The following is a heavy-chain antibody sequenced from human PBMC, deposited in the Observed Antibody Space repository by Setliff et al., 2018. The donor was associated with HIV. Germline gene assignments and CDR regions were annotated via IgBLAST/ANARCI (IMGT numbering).Heavy chain of an antibody. J-gene: IGHJ3*02. CDR3: AREVGTYSGSYAVADGSDI. D-gene: IGHD1-26*01. CDR1: GGTFSSYA. Sequence: SVKVSCKASGGTFSSYAISWVRQAPGQGREWIGGIIPIFGTANYAQKSQGRVTITTDESTGTTYMELSSLRSEDTAVYYCAREVGTYSGSYAVADGSDIWGQGTMVTVSS. CDR2: IIPIFGTA. V-gene: IGHV1-69*05.